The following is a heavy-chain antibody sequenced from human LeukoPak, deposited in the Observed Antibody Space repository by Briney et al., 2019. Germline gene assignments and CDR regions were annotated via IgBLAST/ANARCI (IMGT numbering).Heavy chain of an antibody. V-gene: IGHV3-30*03. CDR2: ISYDGSNK. Sequence: GGSLRLSCAASGFTFSFYGMHWVRQAPGKGLEWVAVISYDGSNKYYADSVKGRFTIPRDNSKHTLYLQMNSLRAEDTAVYYCLVVVTAIPYLGTGTLVTVSS. D-gene: IGHD2-21*02. CDR3: LVVVTAIPY. J-gene: IGHJ4*02. CDR1: GFTFSFYG.